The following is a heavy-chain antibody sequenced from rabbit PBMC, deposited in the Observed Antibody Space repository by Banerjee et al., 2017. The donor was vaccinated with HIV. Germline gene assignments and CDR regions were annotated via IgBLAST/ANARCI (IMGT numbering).Heavy chain of an antibody. J-gene: IGHJ4*01. CDR2: INSNTGNT. V-gene: IGHV1S45*01. D-gene: IGHD4-1*01. CDR1: GFSFSGSYW. Sequence: QQQLVESGGGLVKPGASLTLTCTASGFSFSGSYWICWVRQAPGKGLEWIACINSNTGNTVYASWAKGPFTISKTSSTTVTLQMTSLTAADTATYFCARDGGDWGYYFNLWGPGTLVTVS. CDR3: ARDGGDWGYYFNL.